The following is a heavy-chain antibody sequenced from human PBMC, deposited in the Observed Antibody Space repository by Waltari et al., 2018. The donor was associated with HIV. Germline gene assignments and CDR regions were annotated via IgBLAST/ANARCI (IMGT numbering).Heavy chain of an antibody. CDR1: GGSFSGYY. Sequence: GAGLLKPSETLSLTCAVYGGSFSGYYWSWIRQPPGKGLEWIGEINHSGSTNYNPSLKSRVTISVDTSKNQFSLKLSSVTAADTAVYYCARGGDFWSGYYALSAFDPWGQGTLVTVSS. CDR2: INHSGST. CDR3: ARGGDFWSGYYALSAFDP. J-gene: IGHJ5*02. D-gene: IGHD3-3*01. V-gene: IGHV4-34*01.